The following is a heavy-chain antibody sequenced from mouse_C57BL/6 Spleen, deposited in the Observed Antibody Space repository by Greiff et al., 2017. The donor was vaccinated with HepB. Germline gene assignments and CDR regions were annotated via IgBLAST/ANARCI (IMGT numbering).Heavy chain of an antibody. CDR3: ARRYYGYDGVPYFDY. Sequence: VQLQQSGAELVRPGTSVKLSCKASGYTFTSYWMHWVKQRPGQGLEWIGVIDPSDSYTNYNQKFKGKATLTVDTSSSTAYMQLSSLTSEDSAVYYCARRYYGYDGVPYFDYWGQGTTLTVSS. J-gene: IGHJ2*01. CDR1: GYTFTSYW. D-gene: IGHD2-2*01. CDR2: IDPSDSYT. V-gene: IGHV1-59*01.